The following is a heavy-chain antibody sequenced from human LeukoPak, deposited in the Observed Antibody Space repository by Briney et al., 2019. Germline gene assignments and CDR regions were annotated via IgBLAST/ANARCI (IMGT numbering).Heavy chain of an antibody. CDR2: IWYDGSNK. V-gene: IGHV3-33*01. Sequence: GGSLRLSCAASGFTFSSYGMHWVRQAPGKGLEWVAVIWYDGSNKYYADSVKGRFTISRVNSKNTLYLQMNSLRAEDTAVYYCARDKGNTAMTEGFDYWGQGTLVTVSS. CDR3: ARDKGNTAMTEGFDY. J-gene: IGHJ4*02. CDR1: GFTFSSYG. D-gene: IGHD5-18*01.